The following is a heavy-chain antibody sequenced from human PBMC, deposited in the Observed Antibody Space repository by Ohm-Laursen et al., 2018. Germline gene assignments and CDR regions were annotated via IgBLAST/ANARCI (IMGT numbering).Heavy chain of an antibody. D-gene: IGHD6-13*01. CDR3: ARDQAAGTNGMDV. Sequence: SVKVSCKASGYTFTSYYLHWVRQAPGQGLEWMGIINPSGGSTTYAQKFQGRVTMTRDTSTSTVYMELSSLRSEDTAVYYCARDQAAGTNGMDVWGQGTTVTVSS. CDR2: INPSGGST. J-gene: IGHJ6*02. CDR1: GYTFTSYY. V-gene: IGHV1-46*01.